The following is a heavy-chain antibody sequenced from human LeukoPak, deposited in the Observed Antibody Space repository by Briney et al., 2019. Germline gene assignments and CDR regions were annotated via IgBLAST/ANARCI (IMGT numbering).Heavy chain of an antibody. CDR3: ARRYYGHFDD. J-gene: IGHJ4*02. Sequence: SETLSLACTVSGGSISSSSYYWGWIRQPPGKGLEWIGSIYYRGSTYYNPSLKSRVTISVDTSKNQFSLKLSSVTAADTAVYYCARRYYGHFDDWGQGTLVTVSS. D-gene: IGHD4-17*01. V-gene: IGHV4-39*01. CDR1: GGSISSSSYY. CDR2: IYYRGST.